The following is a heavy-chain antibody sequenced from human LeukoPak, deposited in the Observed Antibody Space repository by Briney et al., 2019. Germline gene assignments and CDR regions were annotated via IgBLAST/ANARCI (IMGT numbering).Heavy chain of an antibody. CDR3: AREVITMVRGVSPG. V-gene: IGHV4-4*07. D-gene: IGHD3-10*01. CDR2: IHTSGST. CDR1: GGSISSYY. J-gene: IGHJ4*02. Sequence: PSETLSLTCTVSGGSISSYYWNWIRQPAGKGLEWIGRIHTSGSTNYNPSLKSRVTMSVDRSKNQFSLKLSSVTAADTAVYYCAREVITMVRGVSPGWGQGTLVTVSS.